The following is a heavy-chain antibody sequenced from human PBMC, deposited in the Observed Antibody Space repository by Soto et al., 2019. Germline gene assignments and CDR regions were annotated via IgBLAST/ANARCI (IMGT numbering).Heavy chain of an antibody. Sequence: PSETLSLTCTVSGGSISSGGYYWIWIRQHPGKGLEWIGYIYYSGSTNYNPSLKSRVTISVDTSKNQFSLKLSSVTAADTAVYYCASSFHSYYGSGSGYDYFDYWGQGTLVTVSS. J-gene: IGHJ4*02. CDR2: IYYSGST. V-gene: IGHV4-61*08. CDR1: GGSISSGGYY. CDR3: ASSFHSYYGSGSGYDYFDY. D-gene: IGHD3-10*01.